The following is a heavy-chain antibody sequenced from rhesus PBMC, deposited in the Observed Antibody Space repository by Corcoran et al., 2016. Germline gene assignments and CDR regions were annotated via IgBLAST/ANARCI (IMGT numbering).Heavy chain of an antibody. Sequence: QGTLKESGPALGKPTQTLTLTCTFSGISLTTSGMGVGWIRQRPGKALEWLALMYGDDDERCSTSLKNRLTISKDTSKSQVVLTMTNMDPVDTATYYCARGNWNDRTFDFWGQGLRVTVSS. J-gene: IGHJ3*01. CDR3: ARGNWNDRTFDF. D-gene: IGHD1-7*02. CDR2: MYGDDDE. V-gene: IGHV2-174*01. CDR1: GISLTTSGMG.